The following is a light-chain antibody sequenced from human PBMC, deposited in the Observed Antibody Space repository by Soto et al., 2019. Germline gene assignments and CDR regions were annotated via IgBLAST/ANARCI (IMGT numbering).Light chain of an antibody. V-gene: IGKV1-33*01. CDR1: DDISHY. CDR3: QQYANLPLT. Sequence: DIQMTQSPSSLSASVGDRATITCQASDDISHYLNWYQQKPGKAPKVLIYDASHLESGVPSRFSGGGSGTDFTFTISSLQAEDIATYYCQQYANLPLTFGPGTKVDIK. J-gene: IGKJ3*01. CDR2: DAS.